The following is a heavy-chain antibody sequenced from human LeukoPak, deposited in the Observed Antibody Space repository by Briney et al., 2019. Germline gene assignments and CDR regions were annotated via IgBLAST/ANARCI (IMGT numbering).Heavy chain of an antibody. Sequence: GGSLRLSCAASGFTFSSYTMNWVRQAPGKGLEWVSSISSSSAYMHYADSVKGRFTSSRDNAKNSLYLQMNSLRAEDTAVYYCARVAYCGGDCYSYYFGYWGQGTLVTVSS. D-gene: IGHD2-21*02. J-gene: IGHJ4*02. CDR2: ISSSSAYM. CDR1: GFTFSSYT. V-gene: IGHV3-21*01. CDR3: ARVAYCGGDCYSYYFGY.